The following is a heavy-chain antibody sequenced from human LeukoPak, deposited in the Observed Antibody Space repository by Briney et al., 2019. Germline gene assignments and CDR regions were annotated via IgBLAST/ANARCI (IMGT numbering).Heavy chain of an antibody. Sequence: PGGSLRLSCAASGFTFSSYAMFWGRQVPGKGLVSVSRISNDGKTTLYADSVKGRFTISRDNAKNTVYLQMSSLRAEDTAVYFCAAGGRSGYWGQGTLVTVSS. CDR1: GFTFSSYA. CDR2: ISNDGKTT. J-gene: IGHJ4*02. D-gene: IGHD2-15*01. CDR3: AAGGRSGY. V-gene: IGHV3-74*01.